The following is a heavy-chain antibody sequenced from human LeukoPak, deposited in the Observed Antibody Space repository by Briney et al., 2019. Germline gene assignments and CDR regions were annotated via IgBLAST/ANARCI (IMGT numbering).Heavy chain of an antibody. V-gene: IGHV1-2*02. D-gene: IGHD3-22*01. CDR1: GYTFTGYY. CDR2: INPNSGGT. CDR3: ARDRGGTYYYDSSGYYGFDY. J-gene: IGHJ4*02. Sequence: GAPVKVSCKASGYTFTGYYMHWVRQAPGQGLEWMGWINPNSGGTNYAQRFQGRVTMTRDTSISTAYMELSRLRSDDTAVYYCARDRGGTYYYDSSGYYGFDYWGQGTLVTVCS.